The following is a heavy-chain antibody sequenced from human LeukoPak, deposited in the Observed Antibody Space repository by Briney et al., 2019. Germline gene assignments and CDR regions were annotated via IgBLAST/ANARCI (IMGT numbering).Heavy chain of an antibody. CDR3: ARSYGYSSSWTTPNWFDP. V-gene: IGHV3-13*01. CDR2: IGTAGDT. CDR1: GFTFSSYD. Sequence: GGSLRLSCAASGFTFSSYDMHWVRQATGKGLEWVSAIGTAGDTYYPGSVKGRFTISRENAKNSLYLQMNSLRAEDTALYYCARSYGYSSSWTTPNWFDPWGQGTLVTVSS. J-gene: IGHJ5*02. D-gene: IGHD6-13*01.